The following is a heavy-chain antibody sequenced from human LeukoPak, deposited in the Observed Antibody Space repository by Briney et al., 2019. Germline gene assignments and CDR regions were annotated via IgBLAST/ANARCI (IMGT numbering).Heavy chain of an antibody. D-gene: IGHD2-15*01. Sequence: PGGSLRLSCAASGFTFSTYWMHWVRQDPGKGLVWVSRISSDASITSYADPVKGRFTISRDNAKNTLYLQMNSLRAEDTALYYCATSARTYIGSSPDYWGQGTLVTVSS. CDR3: ATSARTYIGSSPDY. CDR2: ISSDASIT. V-gene: IGHV3-74*01. J-gene: IGHJ4*02. CDR1: GFTFSTYW.